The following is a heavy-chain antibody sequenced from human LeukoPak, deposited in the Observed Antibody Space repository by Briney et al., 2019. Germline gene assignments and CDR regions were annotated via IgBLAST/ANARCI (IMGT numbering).Heavy chain of an antibody. CDR2: IRYDGSNK. CDR1: GFTFSSYG. Sequence: GGSLRLSCAASGFTFSSYGMHWVRQAPGKGLEWVAFIRYDGSNKYYADSVKGRFTISRDNSKNTLYLQMNSLRAEDTAVYYCARDRRFDWNYRTFDYWGQGTLVTVSS. V-gene: IGHV3-30*02. D-gene: IGHD3-9*01. CDR3: ARDRRFDWNYRTFDY. J-gene: IGHJ4*02.